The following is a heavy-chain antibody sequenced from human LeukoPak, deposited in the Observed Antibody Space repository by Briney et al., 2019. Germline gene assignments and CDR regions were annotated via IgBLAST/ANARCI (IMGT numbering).Heavy chain of an antibody. Sequence: GASVKVSCKAFGYAFASYGINWVRQAPGQGLEWMGWMSVNNGNTHYAKKFQGRVTMTTDTSTSTAYMEVRSLRSDDTAVYYCQRITIFGVIIDFDYWGLGTLVTVSS. J-gene: IGHJ4*02. CDR3: QRITIFGVIIDFDY. CDR1: GYAFASYG. V-gene: IGHV1-18*01. CDR2: MSVNNGNT. D-gene: IGHD3-3*01.